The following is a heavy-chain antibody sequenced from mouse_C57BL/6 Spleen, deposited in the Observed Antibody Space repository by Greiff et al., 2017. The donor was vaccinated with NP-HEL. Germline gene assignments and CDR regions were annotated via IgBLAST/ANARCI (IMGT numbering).Heavy chain of an antibody. CDR3: ARDRDYDAMDY. D-gene: IGHD3-1*01. CDR1: GYTFTSYN. CDR2: IYPGNGDT. Sequence: QVQLQQSGAELVRPGASVKMSCKASGYTFTSYNMHWVKQTPSQGLEWIGAIYPGNGDTSYNQKFKGKATLTVDKSSSTAYMQLSSLTSEDSAVYFCARDRDYDAMDYWGQGTSVTVSS. V-gene: IGHV1-12*01. J-gene: IGHJ4*01.